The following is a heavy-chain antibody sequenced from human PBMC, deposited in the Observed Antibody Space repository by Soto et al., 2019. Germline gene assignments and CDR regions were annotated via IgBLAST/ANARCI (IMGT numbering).Heavy chain of an antibody. V-gene: IGHV3-30*18. Sequence: QVQLVESGGGVVQPGRSLRLSCAASGFTFSSYGMHWVRQAPGKGLEWVAVISYDGSNKYYADSVKGRFTISRDNSKNTLYLQMNSLRAEDTAVYYCAKDPNCSGGSCDAGSHWFDPWGQGTLVTVSS. CDR1: GFTFSSYG. J-gene: IGHJ5*02. CDR3: AKDPNCSGGSCDAGSHWFDP. CDR2: ISYDGSNK. D-gene: IGHD2-15*01.